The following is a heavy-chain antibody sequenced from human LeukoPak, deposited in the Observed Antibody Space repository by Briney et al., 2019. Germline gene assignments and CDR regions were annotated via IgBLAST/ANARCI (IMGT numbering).Heavy chain of an antibody. CDR2: IYSGGST. V-gene: IGHV3-66*01. J-gene: IGHJ3*02. D-gene: IGHD5-18*01. Sequence: GGSLRLSCAASGFTVSSNYMSWVRQAPGEGLEWVSVIYSGGSTYYADSVKGRFTISRDNSKNTLYLQMNSLRAEDTAVYYCARRFVDTAMVDDAFDIWGQGTMVTVSS. CDR3: ARRFVDTAMVDDAFDI. CDR1: GFTVSSNY.